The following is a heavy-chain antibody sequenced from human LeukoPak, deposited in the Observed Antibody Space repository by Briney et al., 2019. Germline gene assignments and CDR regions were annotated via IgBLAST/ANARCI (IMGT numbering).Heavy chain of an antibody. D-gene: IGHD3-10*01. V-gene: IGHV4-59*01. CDR2: IFYSGST. J-gene: IGHJ4*02. Sequence: SETLSLTCTVSGGSISSYYWSWIRQPPGKGLEWIGYIFYSGSTNYNPSLKSRVTLSVGTSKNQFSLKLSSVTAADTAVYYCARGGYYQALDYWGQGTLVTVSS. CDR3: ARGGYYQALDY. CDR1: GGSISSYY.